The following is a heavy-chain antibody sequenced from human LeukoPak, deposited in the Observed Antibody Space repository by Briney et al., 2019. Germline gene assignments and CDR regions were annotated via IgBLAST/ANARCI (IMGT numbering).Heavy chain of an antibody. V-gene: IGHV4-31*03. CDR1: GGSISSGGYY. D-gene: IGHD1-26*01. Sequence: SETLSLTCTVSGGSISSGGYYWSWIRQHPGKGLEWIWYIYYSGSTYYNPSLKSRVTISVDTSKNQFSLKLSSVTAADTAVYYCATGAVVGDAFDIWGQGTMVTVSS. J-gene: IGHJ3*02. CDR2: IYYSGST. CDR3: ATGAVVGDAFDI.